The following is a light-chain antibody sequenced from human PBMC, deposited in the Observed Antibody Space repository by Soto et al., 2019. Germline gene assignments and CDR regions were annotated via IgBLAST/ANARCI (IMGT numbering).Light chain of an antibody. Sequence: EVVLTQSPATLSLSPGERATLPCSASQSISSFLTWYQQKPGQAPRLLIYDASTRATGIPARFSGTGSGTDFTLTISSLEPEDFAVYYCQQRSDWPPLTFGGGTKVDIK. CDR1: QSISSF. CDR2: DAS. V-gene: IGKV3-11*01. J-gene: IGKJ4*01. CDR3: QQRSDWPPLT.